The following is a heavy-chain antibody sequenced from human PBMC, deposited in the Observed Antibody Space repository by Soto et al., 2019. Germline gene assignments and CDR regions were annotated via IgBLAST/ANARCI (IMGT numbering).Heavy chain of an antibody. CDR2: INSDGSST. CDR3: ARRVLVEYYYGMDF. Sequence: EVQLVESGGGLVQPGGSLRLSCAASGFTFSSYWMNWVRQAPGKGLVWVSRINSDGSSTSYVDSVKGRFTISRDNAKNTLYLQMNSLRAEDTAVYYCARRVLVEYYYGMDFWGQGTTVTVSS. V-gene: IGHV3-74*01. J-gene: IGHJ6*02. D-gene: IGHD1-26*01. CDR1: GFTFSSYW.